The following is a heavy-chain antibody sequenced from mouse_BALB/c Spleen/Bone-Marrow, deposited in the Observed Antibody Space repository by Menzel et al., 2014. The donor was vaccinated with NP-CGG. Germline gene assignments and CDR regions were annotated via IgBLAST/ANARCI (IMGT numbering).Heavy chain of an antibody. Sequence: VQLQQSGAELVKPGASVKLSCKASGYTFTSYYMCWVKQRPGQGLEWIGEINPSNGGTNFNEKFKSKATLTVDKSSSTAYMSLSSLTSEDSAVYYCTRSRRAMDHWGQGTSVNVSS. CDR1: GYTFTSYY. CDR3: TRSRRAMDH. V-gene: IGHV1S81*02. CDR2: INPSNGGT. J-gene: IGHJ4*01. D-gene: IGHD2-12*01.